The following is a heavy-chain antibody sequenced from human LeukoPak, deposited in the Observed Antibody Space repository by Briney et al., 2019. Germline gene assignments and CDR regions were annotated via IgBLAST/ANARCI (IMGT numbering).Heavy chain of an antibody. CDR2: IYYSGNT. D-gene: IGHD6-19*01. J-gene: IGHJ4*02. Sequence: PSETLSLTCTVSGGSISSSNSYWGWIRQPPGKGLEWIGSIYYSGNTYYNASLKSQVSISIDTSKNQFSLRLTSVTAEDTAVYYCARYMGSGWYGTRNYFDYWGQGTLVTVSS. CDR1: GGSISSSNSY. V-gene: IGHV4-39*01. CDR3: ARYMGSGWYGTRNYFDY.